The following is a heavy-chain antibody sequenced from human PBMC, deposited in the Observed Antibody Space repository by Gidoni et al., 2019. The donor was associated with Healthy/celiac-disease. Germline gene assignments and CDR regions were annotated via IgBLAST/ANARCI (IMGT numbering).Heavy chain of an antibody. V-gene: IGHV3-13*04. CDR2: IGTARDT. CDR1: GFTFGSYD. Sequence: EVQLVESGGGLVQPGGSLRLSCAASGFTFGSYDMHWVRQDTGKGLEWVSAIGTARDTYYPGSVKGRFTISRENAKNSLYLQMNSLRAGDTAVYYCARGGYDRPPNYYYYYYMDVWGKGTTVTVSS. J-gene: IGHJ6*03. CDR3: ARGGYDRPPNYYYYYYMDV. D-gene: IGHD5-12*01.